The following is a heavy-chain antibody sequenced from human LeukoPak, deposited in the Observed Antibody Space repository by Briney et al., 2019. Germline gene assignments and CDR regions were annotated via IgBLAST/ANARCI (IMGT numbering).Heavy chain of an antibody. CDR2: IKQDGSEK. Sequence: GGSLRLSCVGSGFTFSTYWMSWVRQAPGKGLEWVAHIKQDGSEKYYVDSVKGRFTITRDNAKNSLFLQVNSLRAEDTAVYYCARGGKIAGYYYFYMDVWGKGTTVIVSS. V-gene: IGHV3-7*01. CDR1: GFTFSTYW. D-gene: IGHD2/OR15-2a*01. CDR3: ARGGKIAGYYYFYMDV. J-gene: IGHJ6*03.